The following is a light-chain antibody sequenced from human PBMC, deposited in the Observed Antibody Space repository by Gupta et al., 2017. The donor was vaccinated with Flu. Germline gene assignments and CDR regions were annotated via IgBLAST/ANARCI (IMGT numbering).Light chain of an antibody. CDR2: TAS. V-gene: IGKV1-9*01. Sequence: DVQLTQSPSFLSASVGDRVTITCRASQGIASYLAWYQQRPGKAPKLLIHTASNLQIGVPSRFSGSGSGTEFTLTISSLQPEDFATYYCKQRNSYPITFGQGTKVEIK. CDR1: QGIASY. CDR3: KQRNSYPIT. J-gene: IGKJ1*01.